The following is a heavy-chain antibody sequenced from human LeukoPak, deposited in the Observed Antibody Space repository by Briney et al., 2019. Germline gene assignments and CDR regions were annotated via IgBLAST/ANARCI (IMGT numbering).Heavy chain of an antibody. CDR1: GFTFSSYA. J-gene: IGHJ4*02. CDR2: ISGSGDNT. V-gene: IGHV3-23*01. D-gene: IGHD3-10*01. CDR3: AKDRGAHGY. Sequence: GGSLRLSCAASGFTFSSYAMSWVRQAPGKGLEWVSGISGSGDNTFYADSVKGRFTISRDNSKNTLYLQMNSLRAEDTAVYYCAKDRGAHGYWGQGTLVTVSS.